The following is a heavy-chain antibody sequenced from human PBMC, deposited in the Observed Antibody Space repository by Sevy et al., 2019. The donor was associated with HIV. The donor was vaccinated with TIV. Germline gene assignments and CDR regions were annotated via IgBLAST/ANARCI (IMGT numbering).Heavy chain of an antibody. Sequence: SETLSLTCTVSGGSVSSGSYYWSWIRQPPGKGLEWIGYIYYSGSTNYNPSLKCRVTISVDTSKNQFSLKRGSVTAADTAVYYCARDSDIVVVPAAAIYYYGMDVWGQGTTVTVSS. CDR3: ARDSDIVVVPAAAIYYYGMDV. CDR2: IYYSGST. V-gene: IGHV4-61*01. D-gene: IGHD2-2*01. J-gene: IGHJ6*02. CDR1: GGSVSSGSYY.